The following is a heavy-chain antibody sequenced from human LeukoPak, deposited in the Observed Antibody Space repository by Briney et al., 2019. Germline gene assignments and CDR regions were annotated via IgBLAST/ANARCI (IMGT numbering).Heavy chain of an antibody. D-gene: IGHD2-21*01. V-gene: IGHV4-34*01. CDR3: ARVNVVVIAIMGSYNCFDP. CDR2: INHSGST. J-gene: IGHJ5*02. CDR1: GGSLSGYY. Sequence: SSETLSLTCAVYGGSLSGYYWSWLRQPPGKGLEWIGEINHSGSTNYNPSLHSRVTISVDTSNNQFSLKLSSVPAADTAVYYCARVNVVVIAIMGSYNCFDPWGQGTLVTVSS.